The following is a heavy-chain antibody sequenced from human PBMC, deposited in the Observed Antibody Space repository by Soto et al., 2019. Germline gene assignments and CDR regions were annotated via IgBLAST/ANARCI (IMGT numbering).Heavy chain of an antibody. Sequence: SETLSLTCTVSGGSISSGGYYWSWIRQHPGKGLEWIGYIYYSGSTYYNPSLKSRVTISVDTSKNQFSLKLSSVTAADTAVYYCARGSHIGWFDPWGRGTLVTVSS. CDR1: GGSISSGGYY. CDR2: IYYSGST. CDR3: ARGSHIGWFDP. D-gene: IGHD2-21*01. V-gene: IGHV4-31*03. J-gene: IGHJ5*02.